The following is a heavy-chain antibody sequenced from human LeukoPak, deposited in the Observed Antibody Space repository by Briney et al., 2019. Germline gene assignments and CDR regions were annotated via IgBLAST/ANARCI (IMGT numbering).Heavy chain of an antibody. CDR3: ARDTSDYGFDY. D-gene: IGHD4/OR15-4a*01. CDR2: INTNTGNP. J-gene: IGHJ4*02. Sequence: ASVKVSCKASGYTFTSYGINWVRQAPGQGLEWMGRINTNTGNPTYAQGFTGRFVFSLDTSVSTAYLQISSLKAEDTAVYYCARDTSDYGFDYWGQGTLVTVSS. V-gene: IGHV7-4-1*02. CDR1: GYTFTSYG.